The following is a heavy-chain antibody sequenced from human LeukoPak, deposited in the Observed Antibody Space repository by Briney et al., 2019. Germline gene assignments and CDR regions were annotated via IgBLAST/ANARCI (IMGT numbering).Heavy chain of an antibody. CDR2: IYYSGST. Sequence: SETLSLTCTVAGGSISSYYWRWVRQPPGEGLEWVGYIYYSGSTNYNPSLKSRVTISVDTSKNQFSLKLSSVTAADTAVYYCARTYYDFWSGYGDYYYYMDVWGKGTTVTVSS. V-gene: IGHV4-59*01. CDR3: ARTYYDFWSGYGDYYYYMDV. D-gene: IGHD3-3*01. J-gene: IGHJ6*03. CDR1: GGSISSYY.